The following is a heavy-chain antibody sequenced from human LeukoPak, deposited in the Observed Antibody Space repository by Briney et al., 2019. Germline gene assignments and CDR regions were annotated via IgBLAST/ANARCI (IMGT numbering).Heavy chain of an antibody. CDR2: ISYDGSNK. D-gene: IGHD3-10*01. J-gene: IGHJ6*02. V-gene: IGHV3-30*03. CDR1: GFTFSSYG. Sequence: PGRSLRLSCAASGFTFSSYGMHWVRQAPGKGLEWVAVISYDGSNKYYADSVKGRFTISRDNSNNTMYLQMNNLRSEDMAVYFCVRDYYGSGTYQGNYYYGMDVWGHGTTVTVSS. CDR3: VRDYYGSGTYQGNYYYGMDV.